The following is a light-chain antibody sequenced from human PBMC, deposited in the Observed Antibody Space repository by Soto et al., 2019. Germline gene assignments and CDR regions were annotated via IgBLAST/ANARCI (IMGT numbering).Light chain of an antibody. J-gene: IGLJ2*01. Sequence: QSVLTQPASVSGAPGQSITISCTGTSSDVGGHNYVSWYQQHPGKAPKLMIYEVSNRPSGISNRFSGSKSGNTASLTISGLQADDEADDYFSSYTSSSTLVFGGGTKVTVL. CDR2: EVS. CDR1: SSDVGGHNY. CDR3: SSYTSSSTLV. V-gene: IGLV2-14*01.